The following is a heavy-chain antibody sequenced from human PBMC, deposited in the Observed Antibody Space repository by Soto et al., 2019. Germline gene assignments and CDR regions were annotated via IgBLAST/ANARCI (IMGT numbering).Heavy chain of an antibody. J-gene: IGHJ4*02. D-gene: IGHD4-17*01. CDR2: LNSDGSFT. V-gene: IGHV3-74*01. CDR3: TRGIYDYGDYAGFDF. Sequence: EVQLVESGGGLVQPGGSLRLSCAASGFIFNTYWMQWVRQGPGKGPEWVSRLNSDGSFTSYADSVKGRFTVSRDNAKNTVYLQMNSLRVEDTAVYYCTRGIYDYGDYAGFDFWGQGTLVTVSS. CDR1: GFIFNTYW.